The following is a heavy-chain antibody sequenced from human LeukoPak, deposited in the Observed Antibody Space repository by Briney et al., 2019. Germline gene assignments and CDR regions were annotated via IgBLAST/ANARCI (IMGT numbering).Heavy chain of an antibody. D-gene: IGHD3-22*01. CDR3: ARDPDTSGHYSWFDP. J-gene: IGHJ5*02. Sequence: GGSLRLSCAASGFTFSSYSMNWVRQAPGKGLQWVAGIKYDGSLELYVESVKGRFTISRDNSKTTLYLQMNSLRAEDTAVYYCARDPDTSGHYSWFDPWGQGTLVTVSS. CDR1: GFTFSSYS. V-gene: IGHV3-30*03. CDR2: IKYDGSLE.